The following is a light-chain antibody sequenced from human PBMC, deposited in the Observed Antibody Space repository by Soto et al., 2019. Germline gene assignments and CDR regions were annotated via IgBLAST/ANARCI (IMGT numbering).Light chain of an antibody. CDR1: QDISNY. CDR2: AAS. Sequence: DIQLTQSPSAMSASVGDRVTITCRASQDISNYLAWFRQKPGKVPERLISAASTLQSGVPSRFSGSGSGAEFALTISSLQPEDAATYYCLQHKSYPLTFGQGTKVEIK. J-gene: IGKJ1*01. CDR3: LQHKSYPLT. V-gene: IGKV1-17*03.